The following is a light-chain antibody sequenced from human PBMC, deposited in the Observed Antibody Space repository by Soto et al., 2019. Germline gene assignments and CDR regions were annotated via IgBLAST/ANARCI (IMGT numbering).Light chain of an antibody. CDR3: LQYGSFRT. CDR1: QSVSSSY. J-gene: IGKJ1*01. CDR2: GTS. Sequence: EIVLTQSPGTLSLSPGERATLSCRARQSVSSSYLAWYQQKPGQAPRLLIYGTSSRATGIPDRFSGSGSGIEVTVTISRVEAEAFAVYYCLQYGSFRTLGQRTKGNIK. V-gene: IGKV3-20*01.